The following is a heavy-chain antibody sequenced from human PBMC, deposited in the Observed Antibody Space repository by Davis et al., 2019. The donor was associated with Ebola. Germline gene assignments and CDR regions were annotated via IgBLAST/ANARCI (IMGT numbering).Heavy chain of an antibody. Sequence: ESLKISCAASGFTVSSNYMSWVRQAPGKGLERVSVIYSGGSTYYSDSVKGRFTISRDNSKNTLYLEMNSLRAEDTAVYYCARDQKGITIFGVVSRYYDYGMDVWGQGTTVTVSS. CDR1: GFTVSSNY. D-gene: IGHD3-3*01. J-gene: IGHJ6*02. V-gene: IGHV3-66*01. CDR2: IYSGGST. CDR3: ARDQKGITIFGVVSRYYDYGMDV.